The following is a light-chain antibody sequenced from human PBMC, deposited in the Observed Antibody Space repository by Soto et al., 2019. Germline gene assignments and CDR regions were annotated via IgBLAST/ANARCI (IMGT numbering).Light chain of an antibody. J-gene: IGKJ2*01. V-gene: IGKV1-5*01. CDR2: DTF. CDR1: QSIGTY. Sequence: DIPMTPSPSTLSASVGDRVTITCRASQSIGTYLAWYQQKPGKAPKLLIYDTFSLESGVPSRFSGSASGTEFTLTISSLQPDDFATYFCQQYKSYSPYTFGQGTKLEIK. CDR3: QQYKSYSPYT.